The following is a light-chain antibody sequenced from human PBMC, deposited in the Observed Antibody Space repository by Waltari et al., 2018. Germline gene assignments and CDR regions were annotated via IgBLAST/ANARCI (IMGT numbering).Light chain of an antibody. V-gene: IGKV1-39*01. CDR1: QTISRY. J-gene: IGKJ1*01. CDR3: QESYSFTRT. Sequence: DIQMTQSPSSLSASVGDRVTITCRASQTISRYLNWYQQKPGKAPNLLIYAASSLQSGLPSRFSGSGSGSDFTLIITSLQPEDFATYYCQESYSFTRTFGQGTKVEIK. CDR2: AAS.